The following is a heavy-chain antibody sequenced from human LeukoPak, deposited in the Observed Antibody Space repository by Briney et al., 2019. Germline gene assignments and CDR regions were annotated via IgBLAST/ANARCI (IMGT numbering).Heavy chain of an antibody. J-gene: IGHJ3*02. CDR1: GFTFSSYS. CDR2: ISSDSRTI. CDR3: ARKYYYDSSGSDAFDI. Sequence: GGSLRLSCAASGFTFSSYSMNWVRQAPGKGLEWVSYISSDSRTIYYADSVKGRFTISRDSAKNSLYLQMKSLRDEDTAVYYCARKYYYDSSGSDAFDIWGQGTMVTVSS. D-gene: IGHD3-22*01. V-gene: IGHV3-48*02.